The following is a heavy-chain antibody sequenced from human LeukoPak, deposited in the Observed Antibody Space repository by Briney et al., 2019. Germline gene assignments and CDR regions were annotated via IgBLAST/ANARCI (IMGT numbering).Heavy chain of an antibody. CDR1: GFTVSSNY. D-gene: IGHD3-22*01. V-gene: IGHV3-66*02. CDR2: IYSGGST. CDR3: ASGTMIVNQGFDY. J-gene: IGHJ4*02. Sequence: GSLRLSCAASGFTVSSNYMSWVRQAPGKGLEGVSVIYSGGSTYYTDSVKGRFTISRANSKNTLYLQMNSLRAEDTAVYYCASGTMIVNQGFDYWGQGTLVTVSS.